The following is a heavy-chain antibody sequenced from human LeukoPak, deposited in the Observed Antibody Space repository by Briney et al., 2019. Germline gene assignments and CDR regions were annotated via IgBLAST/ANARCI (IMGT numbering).Heavy chain of an antibody. CDR3: ARDLIRGRIAAAGTLPYDY. CDR1: GFTFSSYA. Sequence: GRSLRLSCAASGFTFSSYAMHWVRQAPGKGLEWVAVILYDGSNKYYADSVKGRFTISRDNSKNTLYLQMNSLRAEDTAVYYCARDLIRGRIAAAGTLPYDYWGQGTLVTVSS. D-gene: IGHD6-13*01. V-gene: IGHV3-30*01. CDR2: ILYDGSNK. J-gene: IGHJ4*02.